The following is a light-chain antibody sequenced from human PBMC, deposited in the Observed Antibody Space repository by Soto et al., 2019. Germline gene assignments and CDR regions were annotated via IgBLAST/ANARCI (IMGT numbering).Light chain of an antibody. CDR3: HQYVSSPGT. Sequence: EIVLTQSPGTLSLSPGERATLSCRASQSVSSSYLAWYQQKPDQAPRLLIYGASSRATGIPDRFSGSGSGTDFTLTISRMEPEDFAVYYCHQYVSSPGTFGQGTKVEIK. CDR1: QSVSSSY. J-gene: IGKJ1*01. V-gene: IGKV3-20*01. CDR2: GAS.